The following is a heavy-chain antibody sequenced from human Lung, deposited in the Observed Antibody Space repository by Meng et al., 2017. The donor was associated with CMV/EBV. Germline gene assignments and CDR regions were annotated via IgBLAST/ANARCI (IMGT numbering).Heavy chain of an antibody. CDR2: IIVKNGEA. D-gene: IGHD6-13*01. Sequence: VPLVPSEPTPTKPGASMKVSCKASGYMFSINAISWVRQAPGQGLEWMGWIIVKNGEAKYPQNFQGRVTMTTDTTTSTAYMELRSLTSDDTSVYYCARYVPNGSFWYFDFWGRGTLVTVSS. CDR3: ARYVPNGSFWYFDF. CDR1: GYMFSINA. J-gene: IGHJ2*01. V-gene: IGHV1-18*01.